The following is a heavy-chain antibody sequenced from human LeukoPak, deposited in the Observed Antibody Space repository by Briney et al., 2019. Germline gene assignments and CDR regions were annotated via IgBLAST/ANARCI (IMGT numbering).Heavy chain of an antibody. D-gene: IGHD6-19*01. CDR3: ARGDSSGPDYYYYMDV. Sequence: PGGSLRLSCAASGFSFSTYWMTWVRQAPGKGLEWVANIKDDGSEKSYEDSVKGRFTISRDNAKNSLYLQMNSLRDEDTAVYYCARGDSSGPDYYYYMDVWGKGTTVTISS. CDR1: GFSFSTYW. V-gene: IGHV3-7*01. J-gene: IGHJ6*03. CDR2: IKDDGSEK.